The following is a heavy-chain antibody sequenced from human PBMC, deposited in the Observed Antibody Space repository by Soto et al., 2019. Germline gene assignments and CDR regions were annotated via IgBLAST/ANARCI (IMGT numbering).Heavy chain of an antibody. CDR1: GFTFSSYA. V-gene: IGHV3-23*01. D-gene: IGHD6-13*01. CDR2: ISSTGGTA. J-gene: IGHJ4*02. Sequence: VQLLDSGGGLVQPGGSLRLSCAAYGFTFSSYAMGWVRQAPGKGLEWVSGISSTGGTADYADSVKGRFTISRDNSRNQMNLQMRSLRADDTAIYYCVKDRWNVAAAEVFDSWGQGTLVTVSS. CDR3: VKDRWNVAAAEVFDS.